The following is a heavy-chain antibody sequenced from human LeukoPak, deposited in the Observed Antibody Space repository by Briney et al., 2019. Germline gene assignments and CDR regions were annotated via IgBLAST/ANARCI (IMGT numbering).Heavy chain of an antibody. CDR2: IYTSGST. D-gene: IGHD4-11*01. Sequence: SQTLSLTCTVSGGSISSGSYYWSWIRQPAGKGLEWIGRIYTSGSTNYNPSLKSRVTISVDTSKNQSSLKLSSVTAADTAVYYCAREPNTVLDYWGQGTLVTVSS. CDR1: GGSISSGSYY. J-gene: IGHJ4*02. CDR3: AREPNTVLDY. V-gene: IGHV4-61*02.